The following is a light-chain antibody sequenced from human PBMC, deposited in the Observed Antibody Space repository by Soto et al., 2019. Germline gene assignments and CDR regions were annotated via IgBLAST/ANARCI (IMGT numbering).Light chain of an antibody. CDR2: GAS. V-gene: IGKV3-15*01. CDR1: QSVSSN. J-gene: IGKJ1*01. Sequence: EIVMTQSPATLFVSQVERSTLSFSASQSVSSNLAWYQQKPGQAPRLLIYGASTRATGIPARFSGSGSGTEFTLTISSLQSEDFAVYYCQQYNNWPPWTFGQGTKVDI. CDR3: QQYNNWPPWT.